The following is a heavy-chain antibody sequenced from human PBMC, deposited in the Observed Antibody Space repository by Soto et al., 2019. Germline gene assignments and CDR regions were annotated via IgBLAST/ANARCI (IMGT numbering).Heavy chain of an antibody. V-gene: IGHV4-59*08. J-gene: IGHJ4*02. D-gene: IGHD2-15*01. CDR3: ARGAGWWGY. Sequence: QVQLQESGPGLVKPSETLSLTCTVSGGSISDYYWSWIRQPPGKGLEWIGYISYIGSTNYNPSLKSRVTIPLDTSKKQVFLKLRSVTAADAAVYYCARGAGWWGYWGQGALVTVSS. CDR1: GGSISDYY. CDR2: ISYIGST.